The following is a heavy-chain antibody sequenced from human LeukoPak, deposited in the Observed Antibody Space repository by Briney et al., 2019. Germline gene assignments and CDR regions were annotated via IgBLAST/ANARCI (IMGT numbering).Heavy chain of an antibody. D-gene: IGHD3-22*01. CDR1: GFNFGDYY. CDR2: ISSSGHNI. J-gene: IGHJ4*02. V-gene: IGHV3-11*01. Sequence: PGGSLRLSCVASGFNFGDYYMNWFRQAPGKGLEWLSFISSSGHNILYTDSVKGRFTVSRDNAKKTVFLQMNSLRAEDTAVYYCARDLFSFYYDSSGYCDYWGPETRVTVSS. CDR3: ARDLFSFYYDSSGYCDY.